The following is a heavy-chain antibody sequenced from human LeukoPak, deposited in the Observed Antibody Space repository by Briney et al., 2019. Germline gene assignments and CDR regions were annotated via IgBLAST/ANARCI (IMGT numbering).Heavy chain of an antibody. J-gene: IGHJ4*02. CDR1: GGSISGSSYY. D-gene: IGHD4-17*01. CDR2: IYYSGST. V-gene: IGHV4-39*01. CDR3: ASHTVTPFDY. Sequence: SETLSLTCTVSGGSISGSSYYWGWIRQPPGKGLEWIGSIYYSGSTYYNPSLKSRVTISVDTSKNQFSLKLNSVTATDTAVYYCASHTVTPFDYWGQGTLVTVSS.